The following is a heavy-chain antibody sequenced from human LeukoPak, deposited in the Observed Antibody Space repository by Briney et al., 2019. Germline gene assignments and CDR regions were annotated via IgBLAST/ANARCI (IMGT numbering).Heavy chain of an antibody. CDR2: ISYDGSHT. CDR1: GFTFSSHG. D-gene: IGHD3-10*01. Sequence: QPGRSLRLSCKASGFTFSSHGMHWVRQAPGKGLDWVAIISYDGSHTDYADSVKGRFTISRDNAKNSLYLQMNSLRAEDTALYYCAKDSYGSGSYYNGGWFDPWGQGTLVTVSS. J-gene: IGHJ5*02. CDR3: AKDSYGSGSYYNGGWFDP. V-gene: IGHV3-30*18.